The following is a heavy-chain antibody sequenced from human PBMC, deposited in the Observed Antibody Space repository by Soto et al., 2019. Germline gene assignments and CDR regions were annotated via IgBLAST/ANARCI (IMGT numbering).Heavy chain of an antibody. CDR3: ARNREYRGYGGFYYGMDV. Sequence: QVQLVESGGGVVQPGRSLRLSCAASGFILSNYGMHWVRQAPGKGLEWVAVLWFDGRDKYYADSVKDRFTISRDSSKNTLYVEMNSLRAEDTAVYYCARNREYRGYGGFYYGMDVWGQGTTVTVSS. V-gene: IGHV3-33*01. CDR2: LWFDGRDK. CDR1: GFILSNYG. J-gene: IGHJ6*02. D-gene: IGHD5-12*01.